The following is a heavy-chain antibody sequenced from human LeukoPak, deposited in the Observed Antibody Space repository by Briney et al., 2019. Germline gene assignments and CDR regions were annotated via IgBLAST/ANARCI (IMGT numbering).Heavy chain of an antibody. J-gene: IGHJ6*02. D-gene: IGHD6-19*01. CDR3: ARHDALTPGIAVAGIDYYYGMDV. CDR2: INHSGST. Sequence: SETLSLTCAVYGGSFSGYYWSWIRQPPGKGLEWIGEINHSGSTNYNPSLKSRVTISVDTSKNQFSLKLSSVTAADPAVYYCARHDALTPGIAVAGIDYYYGMDVWGQGTTVTVSS. CDR1: GGSFSGYY. V-gene: IGHV4-34*01.